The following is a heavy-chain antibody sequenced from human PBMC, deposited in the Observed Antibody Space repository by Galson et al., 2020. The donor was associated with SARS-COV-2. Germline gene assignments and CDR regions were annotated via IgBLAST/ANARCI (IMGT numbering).Heavy chain of an antibody. CDR3: ARDRPITIFGVAPEDYYYYCMDV. CDR2: INPNSGGT. CDR1: GYTLTGHY. J-gene: IGHJ6*02. D-gene: IGHD3-3*01. Sequence: SVKVPCKASGYTLTGHYMHWVRQAPGQGLEWMGWINPNSGGTNYAQKFQGWVTMTRDTSISTAYMELSRLRSDDTAVYYCARDRPITIFGVAPEDYYYYCMDVWGQGTTVTVSS. V-gene: IGHV1-2*04.